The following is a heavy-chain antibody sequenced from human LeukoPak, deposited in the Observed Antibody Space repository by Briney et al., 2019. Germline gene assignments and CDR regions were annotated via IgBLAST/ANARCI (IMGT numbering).Heavy chain of an antibody. J-gene: IGHJ1*01. Sequence: SETLSLTFTVSAGSSSSYYWSWIRQPPGKGLEWIGYIYYSGSTNYNPSLKSRVTISVDMSKNQFSLKLSSVTAADTAVYYCAREGYDSSGYPVGYFQHWGQGTLVTVSS. CDR3: AREGYDSSGYPVGYFQH. CDR2: IYYSGST. D-gene: IGHD3-22*01. CDR1: AGSSSSYY. V-gene: IGHV4-59*01.